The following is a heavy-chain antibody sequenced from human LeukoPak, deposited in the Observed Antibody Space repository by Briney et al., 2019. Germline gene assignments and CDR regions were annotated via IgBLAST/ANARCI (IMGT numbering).Heavy chain of an antibody. D-gene: IGHD3-3*01. J-gene: IGHJ5*02. V-gene: IGHV1-8*01. CDR1: GYTFTSYD. Sequence: ASVKVSCKASGYTFTSYDINWVRQATGQGLEWMGWMNPNSGTTGYAQKFQGRVTMTRNTSISTAYMELSSLRSEDTAVYYCARGRVLRFLEWLLFTPYNWFDPWGQGTLVTVSS. CDR3: ARGRVLRFLEWLLFTPYNWFDP. CDR2: MNPNSGTT.